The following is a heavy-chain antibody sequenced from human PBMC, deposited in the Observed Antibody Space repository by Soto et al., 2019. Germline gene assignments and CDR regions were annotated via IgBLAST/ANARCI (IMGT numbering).Heavy chain of an antibody. CDR3: ARVGYCSSTSCEPFYGMDV. CDR2: IIPIFGTA. CDR1: GGTFSGYA. J-gene: IGHJ6*02. D-gene: IGHD2-2*01. Sequence: SVKVSCKASGGTFSGYAISWVRQAPGQGLEWMGGIIPIFGTANYAQKFQGRVTITADESTSTAYMELSSLRSEDTAVYYCARVGYCSSTSCEPFYGMDVWGQGTTVTVSS. V-gene: IGHV1-69*13.